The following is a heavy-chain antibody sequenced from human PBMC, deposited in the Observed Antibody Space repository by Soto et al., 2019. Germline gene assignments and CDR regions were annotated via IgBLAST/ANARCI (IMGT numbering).Heavy chain of an antibody. CDR1: GFTFSSYA. J-gene: IGHJ4*02. D-gene: IGHD3-22*01. CDR2: ISGSGGST. Sequence: GGSLRLSCASSGFTFSSYAMSWVRQAPGKGLEWVSAISGSGGSTYYADSVKGRFTISRDNSKNTLYLQMNSLRAEDTAVYYCAKDSTPPPPPYYYDSSGNGYWGQGTLVTVSS. V-gene: IGHV3-23*01. CDR3: AKDSTPPPPPYYYDSSGNGY.